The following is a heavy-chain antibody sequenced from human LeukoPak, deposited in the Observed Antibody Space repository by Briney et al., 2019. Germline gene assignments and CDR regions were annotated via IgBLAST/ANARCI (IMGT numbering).Heavy chain of an antibody. CDR1: GFTLSSYS. J-gene: IGHJ4*02. V-gene: IGHV3-21*01. CDR2: ISSSSRYI. CDR3: ARDPENYGPGSYAH. Sequence: GGSLRLSCAASGFTLSSYSMNGVRPAPGKGLEGVSYISSSSRYIYYADSVKGRFTISRDNAKKSLSMQMNSLRAEDTAVYYCARDPENYGPGSYAHWGQGTLVTVSS. D-gene: IGHD3-10*01.